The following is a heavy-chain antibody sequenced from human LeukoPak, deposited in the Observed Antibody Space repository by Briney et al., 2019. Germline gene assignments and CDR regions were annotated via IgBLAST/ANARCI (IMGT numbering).Heavy chain of an antibody. CDR1: GFTFSNYG. D-gene: IGHD3-9*01. J-gene: IGHJ6*02. Sequence: GGSLRLSCAVSGFTFSNYGMNWVCQAPGKGLEWVSAISGSGDNTYYADSVKGRFTISRDNSKNTLYLQMNSLRAEDTAVYYCAKDLVLRYFDWLSPYYYYYGMDVWGQGTTVTVSS. V-gene: IGHV3-23*01. CDR3: AKDLVLRYFDWLSPYYYYYGMDV. CDR2: ISGSGDNT.